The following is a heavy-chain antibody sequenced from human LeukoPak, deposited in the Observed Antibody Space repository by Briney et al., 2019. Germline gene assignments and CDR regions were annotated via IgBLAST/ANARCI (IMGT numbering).Heavy chain of an antibody. CDR1: GGSISSYY. V-gene: IGHV4-4*08. CDR2: IYTSGST. CDR3: ARTLDYYDSSGYYGVNYYYYMDV. D-gene: IGHD3-22*01. J-gene: IGHJ6*03. Sequence: SETLSLTCTVSGGSISSYYWSWIRQPPGTGLEWIGRIYTSGSTNYNPSLKSRVTISVDTSKKQFSLKLSSVTAADTPVYYWARTLDYYDSSGYYGVNYYYYMDVWGKGTTVTVSS.